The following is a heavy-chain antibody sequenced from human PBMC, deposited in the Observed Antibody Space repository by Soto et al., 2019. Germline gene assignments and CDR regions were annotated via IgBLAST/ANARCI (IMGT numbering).Heavy chain of an antibody. V-gene: IGHV3-7*01. CDR2: INQDGSER. D-gene: IGHD3-10*01. J-gene: IGHJ4*02. Sequence: EVQLVESGGGLVQPGGSLRLSCAASGFTFSTCWMMWVRQAPGKGLEWVANINQDGSERYYVHSVKGRFTISRDNAKNSLYLQMNSLRAEDTAVYYCVKDNRGSYWGQGTLVTVSS. CDR1: GFTFSTCW. CDR3: VKDNRGSY.